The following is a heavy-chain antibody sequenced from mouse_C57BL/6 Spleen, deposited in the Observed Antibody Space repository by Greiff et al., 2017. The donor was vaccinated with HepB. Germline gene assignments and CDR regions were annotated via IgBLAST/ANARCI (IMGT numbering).Heavy chain of an antibody. CDR3: ARQSCYFDY. Sequence: QVQLQQSGPELVKPGASVKISCKASGYAFSSSWMNWVKQGPGKGLEWIGRIYPGDGDTNYNGKCKGKATLTADKSSRTAYMQLSSLTSEDAAVYFCARQSCYFDYWGQGTTLTVSS. D-gene: IGHD6-2*01. CDR2: IYPGDGDT. CDR1: GYAFSSSW. J-gene: IGHJ2*01. V-gene: IGHV1-82*01.